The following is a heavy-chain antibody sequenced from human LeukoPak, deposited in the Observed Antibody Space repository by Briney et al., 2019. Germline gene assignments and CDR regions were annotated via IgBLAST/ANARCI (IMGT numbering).Heavy chain of an antibody. V-gene: IGHV1-8*01. J-gene: IGHJ6*02. CDR1: GYTFTSYD. CDR2: MNPNSGNT. CDR3: ARGDSRYYGMDV. Sequence: ASVKVSCKASGYTFTSYDINWVRQATGQGLEWMGWMNPNSGNTGYAQKFQGRVTMTSNTSISTAYMELSSLRSEDTAVYYCARGDSRYYGMDVWGQGTTVTVSS.